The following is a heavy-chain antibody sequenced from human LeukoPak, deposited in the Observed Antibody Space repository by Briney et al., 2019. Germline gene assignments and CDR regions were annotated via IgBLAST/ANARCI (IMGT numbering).Heavy chain of an antibody. CDR2: ISYDGSNK. D-gene: IGHD6-19*01. V-gene: IGHV3-30-3*01. J-gene: IGHJ4*02. Sequence: GGSLRLSCAAFGFTFSSYAMHWVRQAPGKGLEWVAVISYDGSNKSYADSVKGRFTISRDNSKNTLYLQMNSLRAEDTAVYYCAKDQGQWLAIDYWGQGTLVTVSS. CDR3: AKDQGQWLAIDY. CDR1: GFTFSSYA.